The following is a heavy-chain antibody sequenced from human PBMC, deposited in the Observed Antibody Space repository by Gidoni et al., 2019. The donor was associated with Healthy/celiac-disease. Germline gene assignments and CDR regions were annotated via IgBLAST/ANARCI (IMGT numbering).Heavy chain of an antibody. D-gene: IGHD3-16*01. CDR2: ISGNSGSI. CDR1: GFTFDDYA. CDR3: AKDQKGGGYGMDV. Sequence: EVQLVESGGGLVQPGRSLSLSCAASGFTFDDYAMPWVRQAPGKGLEWVSGISGNSGSIGYADSVKGRLTISRDNAKNSRYLQMNSLRAEDTALYYCAKDQKGGGYGMDVWGQGTTVTVSS. V-gene: IGHV3-9*01. J-gene: IGHJ6*02.